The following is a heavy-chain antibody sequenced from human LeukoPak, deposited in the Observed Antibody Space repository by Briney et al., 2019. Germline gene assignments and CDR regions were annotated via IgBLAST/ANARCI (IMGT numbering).Heavy chain of an antibody. J-gene: IGHJ4*02. D-gene: IGHD3-22*01. CDR2: INPNSGGT. CDR3: AREANYYDSSGYFN. CDR1: GYTFTGYY. Sequence: WASVKVSCKASGYTFTGYYMHWVRQAPGQGLEWMGRINPNSGGTNYAQKFQGRVTMTRDTSISTAYMELSRLRSDDTAVYYCAREANYYDSSGYFNWGQGTLVTVSS. V-gene: IGHV1-2*06.